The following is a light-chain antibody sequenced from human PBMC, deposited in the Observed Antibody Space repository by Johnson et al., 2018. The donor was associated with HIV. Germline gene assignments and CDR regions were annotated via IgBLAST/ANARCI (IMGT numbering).Light chain of an antibody. Sequence: QSVLTQPPSVSAAPGQKVTISCSGSSSNIGNNYVSWYQQLPGTAPKLLIYDNNKRPSGIPDRFSGSKSGTSATLGITGLQTGDEADYYCGTWDNSPSTGIYVFGTGTKVTVL. CDR3: GTWDNSPSTGIYV. CDR1: SSNIGNNY. CDR2: DNN. V-gene: IGLV1-51*01. J-gene: IGLJ1*01.